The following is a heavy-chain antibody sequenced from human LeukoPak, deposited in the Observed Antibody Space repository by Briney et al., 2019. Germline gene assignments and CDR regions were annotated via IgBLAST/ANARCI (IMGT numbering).Heavy chain of an antibody. CDR2: IWYDGSNK. J-gene: IGHJ4*02. CDR3: ARGGRDYYDSSGYYYN. D-gene: IGHD3-22*01. CDR1: GFTFSSYG. Sequence: GRSLRLSCAASGFTFSSYGMHWVRQAPGKGLEWVAVIWYDGSNKYYADSVKGRFTISRGNSKNTLYLQMNSLRAEDTAVYYCARGGRDYYDSSGYYYNWGQGTLVTVSS. V-gene: IGHV3-33*01.